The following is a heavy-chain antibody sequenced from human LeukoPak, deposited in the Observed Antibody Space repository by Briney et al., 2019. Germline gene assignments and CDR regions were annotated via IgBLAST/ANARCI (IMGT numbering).Heavy chain of an antibody. D-gene: IGHD6-19*01. J-gene: IGHJ3*02. CDR3: QTSGWYEVNNAFDI. CDR2: ISYDGSNK. V-gene: IGHV3-30*03. Sequence: GGSLRLSCAASGFTFSSYGMHWVRQAPGKGLEWVAVISYDGSNKYYADSVKGRFTISRDNSKNTLYLQMNSLRAEDTAVYYCQTSGWYEVNNAFDIWGQGTMVTVSS. CDR1: GFTFSSYG.